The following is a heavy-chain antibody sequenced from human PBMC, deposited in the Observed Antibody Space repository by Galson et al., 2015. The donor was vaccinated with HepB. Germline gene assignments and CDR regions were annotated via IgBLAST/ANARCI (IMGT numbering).Heavy chain of an antibody. CDR2: IKSKTDGGTT. CDR3: TTDWGYCRSTSCYGHYYYYYMDV. CDR1: GFTFSDAW. V-gene: IGHV3-15*01. Sequence: SLRLSCAASGFTFSDAWMSWVRQTPGKGLEWVGRIKSKTDGGTTDYAAPVKGRFTISRDDSKKTLYLQINSLKIEDTAVYYCTTDWGYCRSTSCYGHYYYYYMDVWGKGTTVTVSS. J-gene: IGHJ6*03. D-gene: IGHD2-2*01.